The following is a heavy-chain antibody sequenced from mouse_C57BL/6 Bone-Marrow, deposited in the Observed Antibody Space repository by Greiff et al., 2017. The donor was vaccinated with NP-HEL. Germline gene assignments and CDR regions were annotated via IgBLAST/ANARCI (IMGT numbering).Heavy chain of an antibody. V-gene: IGHV1-50*01. CDR2: IDPSDSYT. CDR3: AREGWLLLAWFAY. Sequence: QVQLQQPGAELVKPGASVKLSCKASGYTFTSYWMQWVKQRPGQGLEWIGEIDPSDSYTNYNQKFKGKATLTVDTSSSTAYMQLSSLTSEDSAVYYGAREGWLLLAWFAYWGQGTLVTVSA. D-gene: IGHD2-3*01. J-gene: IGHJ3*01. CDR1: GYTFTSYW.